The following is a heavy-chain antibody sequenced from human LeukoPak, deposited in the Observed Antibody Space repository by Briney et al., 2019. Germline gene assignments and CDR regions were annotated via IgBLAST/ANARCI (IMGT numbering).Heavy chain of an antibody. CDR3: AREKIDYYYYMDV. V-gene: IGHV3-21*01. J-gene: IGHJ6*03. Sequence: KPGGSLRLSCAASGFTFSSYSMNWVRQAPGKGLEWVSSISSSSSYIYHADSVKGRFTISRDNAKNSLYLQMNSLRAEDTAVYYCAREKIDYYYYMDVWGKGTTVTVSS. CDR1: GFTFSSYS. CDR2: ISSSSSYI.